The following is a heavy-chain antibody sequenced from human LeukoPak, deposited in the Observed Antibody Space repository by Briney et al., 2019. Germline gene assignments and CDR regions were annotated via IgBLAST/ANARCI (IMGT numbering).Heavy chain of an antibody. CDR3: AKQTSAGASDAFDI. J-gene: IGHJ3*02. V-gene: IGHV1-18*01. CDR1: GYTFTSYG. D-gene: IGHD6-13*01. CDR2: ISAYNGNT. Sequence: ASVKVSCKASGYTFTSYGISWVRQAPGQGLEWMGWISAYNGNTNYAQKLQGRVTMTTDTSTSTAYMELRSLGSDDTAVYYCAKQTSAGASDAFDIWGQGTMVTVSS.